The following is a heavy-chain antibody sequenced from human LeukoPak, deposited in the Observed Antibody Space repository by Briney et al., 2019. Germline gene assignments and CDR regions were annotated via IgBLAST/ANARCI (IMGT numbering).Heavy chain of an antibody. CDR3: ARLGYYDFWSGRYYYYYYMDV. V-gene: IGHV4-39*01. D-gene: IGHD3-3*01. J-gene: IGHJ6*03. CDR2: IYYSGST. CDR1: GGSISSSSYY. Sequence: SETLSLTCTVSGGSISSSSYYWGWIRQPPGKGLEWIGRIYYSGSTYYNPSLKSRVTISVDTSKNQFSLKLSSVTAADTAVYYCARLGYYDFWSGRYYYYYYMDVWGKGTTVTVSS.